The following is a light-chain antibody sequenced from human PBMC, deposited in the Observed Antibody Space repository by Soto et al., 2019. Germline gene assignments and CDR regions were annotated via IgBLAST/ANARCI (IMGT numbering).Light chain of an antibody. Sequence: DIQMTQSPSTLSGSVGDRVAMTCRASQTISSWLAWYQQKPGKAPKLLIYKASTLKSGVPSRFSGSGSGTEFTLTISSLEPEDFAVYYCQQRSNWWTFGQGTKVDI. J-gene: IGKJ1*01. CDR3: QQRSNWWT. CDR2: KAS. V-gene: IGKV1-5*03. CDR1: QTISSW.